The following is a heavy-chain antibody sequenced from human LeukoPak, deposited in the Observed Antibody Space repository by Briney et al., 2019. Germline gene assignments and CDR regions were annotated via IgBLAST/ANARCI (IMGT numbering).Heavy chain of an antibody. CDR2: ISSSSSYI. J-gene: IGHJ3*02. V-gene: IGHV3-21*01. CDR3: ARGKTGSGWYFDAFDI. CDR1: GFTFSSYS. Sequence: PGGSLRLSCAASGFTFSSYSMNWVRQAPGKGLEWVSSISSSSSYIYYADSVKGRFTISRDNAKNSLYLQMNSLRAEDTAVYYCARGKTGSGWYFDAFDIWGQGTMVTVSS. D-gene: IGHD6-19*01.